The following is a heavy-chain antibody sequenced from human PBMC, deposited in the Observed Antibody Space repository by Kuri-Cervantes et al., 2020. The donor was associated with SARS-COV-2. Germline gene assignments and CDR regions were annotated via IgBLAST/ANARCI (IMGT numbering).Heavy chain of an antibody. Sequence: GGSLRLSCAASGFTFSSYSMNWVRQAPGKGLEWVSSISSSSSYIYYADSVKGRFTISRDNAKNSLYLQMNSLRAEDTAVYYCARDRQQLVRRTFFDYWGQGTLVTVYS. J-gene: IGHJ4*02. CDR3: ARDRQQLVRRTFFDY. CDR1: GFTFSSYS. D-gene: IGHD6-13*01. V-gene: IGHV3-21*01. CDR2: ISSSSSYI.